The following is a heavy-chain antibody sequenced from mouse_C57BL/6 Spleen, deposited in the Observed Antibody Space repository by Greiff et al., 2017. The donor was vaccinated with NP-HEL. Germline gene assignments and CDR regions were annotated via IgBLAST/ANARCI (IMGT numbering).Heavy chain of an antibody. D-gene: IGHD2-1*01. CDR3: ARRGNYGNYAYYYAMDY. CDR1: GYTFTDYY. V-gene: IGHV1-19*01. CDR2: INPYNGGT. J-gene: IGHJ4*01. Sequence: VQLQQSGPVLVKPGASVKMSCKASGYTFTDYYMNWVKQSHGKSLEWIGVINPYNGGTSYNQKFKGKATLTVDKSSSTAYMELNSLTSEDSAVYYCARRGNYGNYAYYYAMDYWGQGTSVTVSS.